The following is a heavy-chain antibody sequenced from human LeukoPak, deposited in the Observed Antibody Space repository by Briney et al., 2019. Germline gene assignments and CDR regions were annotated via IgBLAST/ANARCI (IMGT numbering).Heavy chain of an antibody. J-gene: IGHJ6*02. V-gene: IGHV3-30-3*01. D-gene: IGHD3-22*01. CDR3: ARTLVVVMYYGMDV. CDR2: ISYDGSNK. CDR1: GFTFSSYA. Sequence: GGPLRLSCAASGFTFSSYAMHWVRQAPGKGLEWVAVISYDGSNKYYADSVKGRFTISRDNSKNTLYLQMNSLRAEDTAVYYCARTLVVVMYYGMDVWGQGTTVTVSS.